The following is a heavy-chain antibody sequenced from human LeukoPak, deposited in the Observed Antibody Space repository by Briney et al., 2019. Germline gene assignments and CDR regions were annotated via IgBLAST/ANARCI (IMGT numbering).Heavy chain of an antibody. Sequence: GGSLRLSCAASGFTFSSYGMRWVRQAPGKGLEWVAVIWYDGSNKYYADSVKGRFTISRDNSKNTLYLQMNSLRAEDTAVYYCAREGYYDSSGTLDYWGQGTLVTVSS. CDR3: AREGYYDSSGTLDY. V-gene: IGHV3-33*01. CDR1: GFTFSSYG. J-gene: IGHJ4*02. D-gene: IGHD3-22*01. CDR2: IWYDGSNK.